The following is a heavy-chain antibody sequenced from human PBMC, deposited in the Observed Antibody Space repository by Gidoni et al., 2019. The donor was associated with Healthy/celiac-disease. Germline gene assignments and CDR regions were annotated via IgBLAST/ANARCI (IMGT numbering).Heavy chain of an antibody. D-gene: IGHD2-2*01. J-gene: IGHJ3*02. CDR1: GCTCSSDA. CDR3: AKDLWDIVVVPKYHASAFDI. V-gene: IGHV3-23*01. CDR2: ISGSRGST. Sequence: EVQLLEPGVGLVKPGGSLRLCRAASGCTCSSDAMSWVGQAPGKGLEWVSAISGSRGSTYYADSVKGRFTIARDNSKNTLYLQMNSLRAEDTAVYYCAKDLWDIVVVPKYHASAFDIWGQGTMVTVSS.